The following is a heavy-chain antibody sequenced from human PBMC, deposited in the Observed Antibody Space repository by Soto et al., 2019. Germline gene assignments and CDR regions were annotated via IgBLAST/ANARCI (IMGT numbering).Heavy chain of an antibody. CDR3: ARDVGAYYYDSSGYYPDAFDI. CDR2: ISAYNGNT. D-gene: IGHD3-22*01. V-gene: IGHV1-18*01. CDR1: GYTFTSYG. Sequence: ASVKVSCKASGYTFTSYGISWVRQAPGQGLEWMGWISAYNGNTNYAQKLQGRVTMTTDTSTSTAYMELRSLRSDDTAVYYCARDVGAYYYDSSGYYPDAFDIWGQGTMVT. J-gene: IGHJ3*02.